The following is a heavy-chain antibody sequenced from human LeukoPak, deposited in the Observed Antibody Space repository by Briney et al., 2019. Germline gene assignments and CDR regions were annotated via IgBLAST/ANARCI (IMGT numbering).Heavy chain of an antibody. Sequence: GGSLRLSCAASGFTFSTYLMTWVRQAPGKGLEWVANIKPDGSEVYYVDSLKGRFTISRDNARNSLYLQMNSLRAEDTAVYYCARALNYCFDYWGQGTLVTVSS. D-gene: IGHD1-1*01. CDR3: ARALNYCFDY. CDR2: IKPDGSEV. V-gene: IGHV3-7*05. CDR1: GFTFSTYL. J-gene: IGHJ4*02.